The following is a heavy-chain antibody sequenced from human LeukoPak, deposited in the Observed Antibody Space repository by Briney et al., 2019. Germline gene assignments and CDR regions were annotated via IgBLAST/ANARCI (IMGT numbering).Heavy chain of an antibody. J-gene: IGHJ4*02. CDR3: AREGGHYHLDY. CDR2: ISGTVGTT. D-gene: IGHD2-15*01. CDR1: GFSFNNYY. V-gene: IGHV3-11*01. Sequence: GGSLRLSCEASGFSFNNYYMSWIRQAPGKGLEWISYISGTVGTTYYTDSVRGRFTISRDNAKNLLYLQMNSLRVEDTAVYYCAREGGHYHLDYWGQGTLVTVSP.